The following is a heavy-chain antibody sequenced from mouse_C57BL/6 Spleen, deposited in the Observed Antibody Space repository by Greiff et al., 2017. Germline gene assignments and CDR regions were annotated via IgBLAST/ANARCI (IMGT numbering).Heavy chain of an antibody. V-gene: IGHV3-6*01. Sequence: EVQLQESGPGLVKPSQSLSLTCSVTGYSITSGYYWNWIRQFPGNKLEWMGYISYDGSNNYNPSLKNRISITRDTSKNQFFLKLNSVTTEDTATYYCARGGLRRDYYFDYWGQGTTLTVSS. CDR3: ARGGLRRDYYFDY. J-gene: IGHJ2*01. CDR2: ISYDGSN. D-gene: IGHD2-4*01. CDR1: GYSITSGYY.